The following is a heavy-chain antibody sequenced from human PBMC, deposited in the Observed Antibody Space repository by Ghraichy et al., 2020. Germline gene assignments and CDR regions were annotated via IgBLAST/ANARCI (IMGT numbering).Heavy chain of an antibody. Sequence: SETLSLTCAVYGGSFSGYYWSWIRQPPGKGLEWIGEINHSGSTNYNPSLKSRVTISVDTSKNQFSLKLSSVTAADTAVYYCARGGYLWGMVVAATRYYFDYWGQGTLVTVSS. D-gene: IGHD2-15*01. J-gene: IGHJ4*02. CDR1: GGSFSGYY. V-gene: IGHV4-34*01. CDR3: ARGGYLWGMVVAATRYYFDY. CDR2: INHSGST.